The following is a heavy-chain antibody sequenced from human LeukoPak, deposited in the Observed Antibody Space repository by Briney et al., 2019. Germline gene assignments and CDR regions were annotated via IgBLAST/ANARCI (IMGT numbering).Heavy chain of an antibody. V-gene: IGHV3-11*01. CDR1: GCTFSDYY. CDR3: ARDFGGSYGRYYFDY. J-gene: IGHJ4*02. D-gene: IGHD1-26*01. CDR2: ISSSGSTI. Sequence: GGSLRLSCAASGCTFSDYYMSWIRQAPGKGLEWVSYISSSGSTIYYADSVKGRITISRDNAKNSLYLQMNSLRAEDTAVYYCARDFGGSYGRYYFDYWGQGTLVTVSS.